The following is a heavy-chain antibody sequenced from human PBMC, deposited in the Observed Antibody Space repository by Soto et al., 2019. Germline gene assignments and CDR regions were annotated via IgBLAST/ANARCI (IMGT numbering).Heavy chain of an antibody. CDR3: ACEVASGY. J-gene: IGHJ4*02. D-gene: IGHD2-21*01. CDR1: GFTFSSYG. Sequence: QGQLVESGGDVVQPGRSLRLSCAASGFTFSSYGMHWVRQAPGKGLEWVAVISYDGSVKYYADSVKGRFTISRDNSKNTLYLQMNSLRAEDTAVYYCACEVASGYWGQGTLVTVSS. V-gene: IGHV3-30*03. CDR2: ISYDGSVK.